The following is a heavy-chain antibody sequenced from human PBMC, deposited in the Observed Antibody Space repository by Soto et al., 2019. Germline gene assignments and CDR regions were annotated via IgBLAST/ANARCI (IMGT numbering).Heavy chain of an antibody. D-gene: IGHD3-22*01. CDR3: ARARTAPYYYDSSGYSH. V-gene: IGHV1-69*13. J-gene: IGHJ4*02. CDR2: IIPIFGTA. CDR1: GGTFSIYA. Sequence: SVKVSCKASGGTFSIYAISWVRQAPGQGLEWMGGIIPIFGTANYAQKFQGRVTITADESTSTAYMELSSLRSEDTAVYYCARARTAPYYYDSSGYSHWGQGTLVTVPS.